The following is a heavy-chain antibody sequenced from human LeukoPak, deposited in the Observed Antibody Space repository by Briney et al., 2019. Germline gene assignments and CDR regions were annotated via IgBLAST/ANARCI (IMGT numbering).Heavy chain of an antibody. V-gene: IGHV3-11*06. Sequence: GRFTISRDNAKNSLYLQMNSLRAEDTAVYYCARDGPRVWQLEPYYFDYWGQGTLVTVSS. CDR3: ARDGPRVWQLEPYYFDY. D-gene: IGHD6-13*01. J-gene: IGHJ4*02.